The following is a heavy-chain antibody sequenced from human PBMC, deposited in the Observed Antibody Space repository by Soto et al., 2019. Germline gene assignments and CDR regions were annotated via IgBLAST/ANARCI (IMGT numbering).Heavy chain of an antibody. CDR2: ISSGSTNI. V-gene: IGHV3-11*01. Sequence: HVQLVESGGGLVQPGGSVRPYCAAPGFTFSDFYMSLLRQAPGKGLEWISYISSGSTNIFYADSVTGRFTDSRDNAKISVYLQMDSLRAEDTAGYYCARDRNAACSDYCGQGTLVTVSS. J-gene: IGHJ4*02. CDR1: GFTFSDFY. D-gene: IGHD1-1*01. CDR3: ARDRNAACSDY.